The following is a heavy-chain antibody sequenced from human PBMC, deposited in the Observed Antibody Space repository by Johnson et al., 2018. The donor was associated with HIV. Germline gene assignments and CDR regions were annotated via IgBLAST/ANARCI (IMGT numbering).Heavy chain of an antibody. V-gene: IGHV3-15*01. CDR1: GLTFSDAW. J-gene: IGHJ3*02. D-gene: IGHD3-16*01. CDR3: AKEGEAYDI. Sequence: VQLVESGGGLVKPGGSLRLSCTASGLTFSDAWMSWVRQAPGKGLEWVGRIKRKTDGGTTDYAAPVKVRFTISRDDSKNPMYLQMNSLKTEDTVVYYCAKEGEAYDIWGQGTMVTVSS. CDR2: IKRKTDGGTT.